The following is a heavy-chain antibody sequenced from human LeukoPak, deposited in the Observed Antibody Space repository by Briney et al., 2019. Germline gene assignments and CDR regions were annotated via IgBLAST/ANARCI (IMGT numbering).Heavy chain of an antibody. V-gene: IGHV4-31*03. CDR3: ARASGSTRPLYYMDV. CDR1: GGSISSGGYY. D-gene: IGHD2-2*01. Sequence: SETLSLTCTVSGGSISSGGYYWSWIRQHPGKGLERIGYIYYSGSTYYNPSLKSRVTISVDTSKNQFSLKLSSVTAADTAVYYCARASGSTRPLYYMDVWGKGTTVTVSS. CDR2: IYYSGST. J-gene: IGHJ6*03.